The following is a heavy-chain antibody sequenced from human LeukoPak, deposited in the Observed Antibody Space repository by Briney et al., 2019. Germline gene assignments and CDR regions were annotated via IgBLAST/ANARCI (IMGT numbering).Heavy chain of an antibody. V-gene: IGHV1-69*13. J-gene: IGHJ5*02. D-gene: IGHD2-2*02. Sequence: SVKVSCKASGGTFSSYAISWVRQAPGQGLEWMGGIIPIFGTANYEQKFQGRVTITADESTSTAYMELSSLRSEDTAVYYCARDRNPSDIVVVPAAIDAGWFDPWGQGTLVTVSS. CDR3: ARDRNPSDIVVVPAAIDAGWFDP. CDR2: IIPIFGTA. CDR1: GGTFSSYA.